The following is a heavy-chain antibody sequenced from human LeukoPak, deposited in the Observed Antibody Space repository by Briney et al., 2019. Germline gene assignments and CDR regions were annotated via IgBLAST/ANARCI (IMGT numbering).Heavy chain of an antibody. D-gene: IGHD4-17*01. Sequence: GGSLRLSCAASGFTFSTYTMTWVRQTPGKGLEWLSYITDNSVTIYYADSVKGRFTISRDNAMNSLYLQMHSLRAEDTAVYYCARGPYGQYVDAFDIWGRGTLVTVSS. V-gene: IGHV3-48*01. J-gene: IGHJ3*02. CDR1: GFTFSTYT. CDR3: ARGPYGQYVDAFDI. CDR2: ITDNSVTI.